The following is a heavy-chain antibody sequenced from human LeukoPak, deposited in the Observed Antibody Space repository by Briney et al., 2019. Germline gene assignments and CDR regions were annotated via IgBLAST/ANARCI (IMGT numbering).Heavy chain of an antibody. CDR1: GGSFSGYY. J-gene: IGHJ4*02. V-gene: IGHV4-34*01. CDR3: ARAPTAYCLSTNCQPYFDY. Sequence: SETLSLTCAVYGGSFSGYYWSWIRQPPGKGLEWIGEINHSGSTNYNPSLKSRVTISVDTSKNQSSLKLSSVTAADTAVYYCARAPTAYCLSTNCQPYFDYWGQGILVTVSS. D-gene: IGHD2-2*01. CDR2: INHSGST.